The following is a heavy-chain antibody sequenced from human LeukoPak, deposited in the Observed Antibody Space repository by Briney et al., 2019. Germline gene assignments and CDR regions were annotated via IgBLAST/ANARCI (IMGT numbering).Heavy chain of an antibody. Sequence: GGSLRLSCAASGFTFSSYSMNWVRQAPGKGLEWVSYISSSSSTIYYADSVKGRFTISRDNAKNSLYLQMNSLRAEDTAVYYCSRALEDYYYYYMDVWGKGTTVTVSS. CDR1: GFTFSSYS. CDR2: ISSSSSTI. V-gene: IGHV3-48*01. CDR3: SRALEDYYYYYMDV. D-gene: IGHD5-24*01. J-gene: IGHJ6*03.